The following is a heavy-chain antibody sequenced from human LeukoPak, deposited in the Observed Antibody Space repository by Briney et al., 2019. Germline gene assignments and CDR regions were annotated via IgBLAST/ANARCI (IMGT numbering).Heavy chain of an antibody. V-gene: IGHV1-69*04. D-gene: IGHD1-20*01. Sequence: GSSVKVSCKASGGTFNSYAISWVRQAPGQGLEWMGRIIPIFGIANYAQKFQGRVTITADKSTSTAYMELSSLRSEDTAVYYCARDPNNWNPNWFDPWGQGTLVTVSS. CDR3: ARDPNNWNPNWFDP. J-gene: IGHJ5*02. CDR2: IIPIFGIA. CDR1: GGTFNSYA.